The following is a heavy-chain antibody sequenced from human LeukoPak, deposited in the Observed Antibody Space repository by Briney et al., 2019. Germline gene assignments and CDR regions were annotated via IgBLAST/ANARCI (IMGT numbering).Heavy chain of an antibody. CDR1: GGSISSRNW. J-gene: IGHJ4*02. D-gene: IGHD6-13*01. V-gene: IGHV4-4*02. Sequence: SGTLSLTCAVSGGSISSRNWWRWVRQPPGKGLEWIGEIDDRESTNYNPSLRSRVTISVDKSNYKFSLKLSSVTAADTAVYYCARGSSSWSFDYWGQGTLVTVSS. CDR2: IDDREST. CDR3: ARGSSSWSFDY.